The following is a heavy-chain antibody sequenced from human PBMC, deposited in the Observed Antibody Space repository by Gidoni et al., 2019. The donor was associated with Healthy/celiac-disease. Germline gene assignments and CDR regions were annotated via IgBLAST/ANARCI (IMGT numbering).Heavy chain of an antibody. D-gene: IGHD6-13*01. V-gene: IGHV1-18*01. CDR1: GYTFTSYG. Sequence: QVQLVQSRAEVKKPGASVKVSCKASGYTFTSYGISWVRQAPGQGLEWMGWSSAYNGNTNNAQKLQSRVTMTTDTSRSTAYMELRSLRSDATAVYYCARETAAGTPFDYWGQGTLVTVSS. CDR3: ARETAAGTPFDY. J-gene: IGHJ4*02. CDR2: SSAYNGNT.